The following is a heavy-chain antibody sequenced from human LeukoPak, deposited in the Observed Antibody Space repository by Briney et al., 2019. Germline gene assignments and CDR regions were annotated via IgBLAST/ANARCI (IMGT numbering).Heavy chain of an antibody. J-gene: IGHJ4*02. CDR2: ISWNSGSI. CDR3: AKDQNAGRYYDSSGYPSDY. Sequence: PGGSLRLSWAASGFTFDDYAMHWVRQAPGKGLEWVSGISWNSGSIGYADSVKGRFTISRDNSKNTLYLQMNSLRAEDTAVYYCAKDQNAGRYYDSSGYPSDYWGQGTLVTVSS. D-gene: IGHD3-22*01. CDR1: GFTFDDYA. V-gene: IGHV3-9*01.